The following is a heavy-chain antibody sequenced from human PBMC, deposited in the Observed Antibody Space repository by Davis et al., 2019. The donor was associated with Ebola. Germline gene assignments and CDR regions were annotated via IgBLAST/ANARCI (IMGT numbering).Heavy chain of an antibody. V-gene: IGHV4-59*12. J-gene: IGHJ4*02. Sequence: SETLSLTCTVSGGSISSYYWSWIRQPPGKGLEWIGYIYYSGSTNYNPSLKSRVTISVDTSKNQFSLKLSSVTAADTAVYYCARMSIAARPIDYWGQGTLVTVSS. CDR2: IYYSGST. CDR3: ARMSIAARPIDY. D-gene: IGHD6-6*01. CDR1: GGSISSYY.